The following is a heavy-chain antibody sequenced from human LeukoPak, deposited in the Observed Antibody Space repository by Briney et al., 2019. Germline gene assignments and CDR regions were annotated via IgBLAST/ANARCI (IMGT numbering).Heavy chain of an antibody. J-gene: IGHJ4*02. CDR1: GFAFSSYA. V-gene: IGHV3-23*01. CDR3: AKDGLRLYDYFDY. D-gene: IGHD5-12*01. Sequence: GGSLRLSCAASGFAFSSYAMSWVRQAPGKELEWVSAISGSGGSTYYADSVRGRFTISRYNSKNTLYLQMNSLRAEDTSVYYSAKDGLRLYDYFDYWGQGTLVTVSS. CDR2: ISGSGGST.